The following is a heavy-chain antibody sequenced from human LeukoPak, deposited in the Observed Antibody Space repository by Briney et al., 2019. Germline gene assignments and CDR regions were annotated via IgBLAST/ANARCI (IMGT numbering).Heavy chain of an antibody. D-gene: IGHD3-22*01. Sequence: GGSLRLSCAASGFTFSSYAMNWVRQAPGKGLEWVSLISSSSSYIYYADSVKGRCTSSRDNAKNSLYLQMNSLRAEDTAVYYCAHSGYYPYYFDYWGQGTLVTVSS. J-gene: IGHJ4*02. CDR3: AHSGYYPYYFDY. CDR2: ISSSSSYI. V-gene: IGHV3-21*01. CDR1: GFTFSSYA.